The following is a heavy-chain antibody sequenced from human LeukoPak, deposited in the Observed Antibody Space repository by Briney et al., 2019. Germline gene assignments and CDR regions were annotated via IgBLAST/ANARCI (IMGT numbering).Heavy chain of an antibody. J-gene: IGHJ4*02. CDR1: GYTFTGYY. D-gene: IGHD3-3*01. V-gene: IGHV1-8*03. Sequence: GASVKVSCKASGYTFTGYYMHWVRQAPGQGLEWMGWMNPNSGNTGYAQKFQGRVTITRNTSISTAYMELSSLRSEDTAVYYCARANLWSGSLPFDYWGQGTLVTVSS. CDR3: ARANLWSGSLPFDY. CDR2: MNPNSGNT.